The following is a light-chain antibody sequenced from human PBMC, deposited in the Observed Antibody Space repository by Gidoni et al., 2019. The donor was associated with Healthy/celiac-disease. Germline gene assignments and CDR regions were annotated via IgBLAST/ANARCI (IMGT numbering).Light chain of an antibody. V-gene: IGKV3-15*01. CDR3: QQYNNWPRGT. CDR1: QSVSSN. CDR2: GAS. J-gene: IGKJ4*01. Sequence: EIEMTQSPATLSVSPGERATLSCRASQSVSSNLAWYQQKPGQAPRLLIYGASTRATGIPARFSGSGSGTEFTLTISSLQSEDFAVYYCQQYNNWPRGTFGGGTKVEIK.